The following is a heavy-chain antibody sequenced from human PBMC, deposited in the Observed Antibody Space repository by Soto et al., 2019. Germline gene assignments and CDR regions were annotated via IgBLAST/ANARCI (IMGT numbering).Heavy chain of an antibody. J-gene: IGHJ5*02. CDR3: AHTYGITIFGGVHGPFYP. CDR1: GFSLSTSGVG. Sequence: QITLKESGPTLVKPTQTLTLTFTFSGFSLSTSGVGVGWMRPPPGKALEWLALIYWNDDKRDSPSLTSRLTVTKDTSKNPVVFTMTSTEPVDTLTYYCAHTYGITIFGGVHGPFYPSGQGTLVTVS. CDR2: IYWNDDK. D-gene: IGHD3-3*01. V-gene: IGHV2-5*01.